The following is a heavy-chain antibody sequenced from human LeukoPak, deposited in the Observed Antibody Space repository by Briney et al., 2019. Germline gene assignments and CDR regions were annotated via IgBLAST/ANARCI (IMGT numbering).Heavy chain of an antibody. D-gene: IGHD3-10*01. CDR3: ARDFGNYGSAPTGY. Sequence: GSLRLSCAASGFTFSSYSMNWVRQAPGKGLEWVSCISGSSSYIYYADSVKGRFTISRDNAKNSLYLQMNSLRAEDTAVYYCARDFGNYGSAPTGYWGQGTLVTVSS. CDR1: GFTFSSYS. CDR2: ISGSSSYI. V-gene: IGHV3-21*01. J-gene: IGHJ4*02.